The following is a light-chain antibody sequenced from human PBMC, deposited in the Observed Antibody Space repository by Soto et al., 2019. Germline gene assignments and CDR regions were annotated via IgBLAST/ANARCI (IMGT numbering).Light chain of an antibody. CDR2: GAS. CDR1: QSVAANY. J-gene: IGKJ3*01. Sequence: EVLFTQSPGTLSLSPGERATLSCRASQSVAANYLAWYQQKRGQAPRLLIYGASSRATGIPDRFSGSGSGTDFTLTLSSLEPEDFSVYYCHQYGTAPLTFGPGTKVDIK. V-gene: IGKV3-20*01. CDR3: HQYGTAPLT.